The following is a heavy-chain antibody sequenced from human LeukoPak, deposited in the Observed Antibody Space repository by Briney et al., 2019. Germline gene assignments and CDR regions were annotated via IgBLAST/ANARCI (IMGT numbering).Heavy chain of an antibody. CDR3: ARAGYCGDGGCRGGSAFDV. Sequence: ASVKVSCKTSGYTFSNYDIYWVRQAPGQGLECMGWISGYTGDTKYAQILQGRFTVTTDTSTSTAYMELRSLTYDDTAVYYCARAGYCGDGGCRGGSAFDVWGQGTMVTVSS. D-gene: IGHD2-15*01. J-gene: IGHJ3*01. CDR1: GYTFSNYD. CDR2: ISGYTGDT. V-gene: IGHV1-18*01.